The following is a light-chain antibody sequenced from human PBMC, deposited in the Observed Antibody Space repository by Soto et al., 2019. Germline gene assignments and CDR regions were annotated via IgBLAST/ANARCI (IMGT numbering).Light chain of an antibody. CDR1: QSISSY. Sequence: DIQMTQSPSSLSASVGDRVTITCRASQSISSYLNWYQQKPGKAPKLLIYAASSLQSGVPSRFSGGGSGTYFTLTISSLQPEDFATYYCLQHNSYPLTFGGGTKVDIK. CDR2: AAS. V-gene: IGKV1-17*01. J-gene: IGKJ4*01. CDR3: LQHNSYPLT.